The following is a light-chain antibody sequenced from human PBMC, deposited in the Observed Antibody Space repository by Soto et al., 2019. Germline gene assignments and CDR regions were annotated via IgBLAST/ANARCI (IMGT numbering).Light chain of an antibody. CDR2: GAS. J-gene: IGKJ1*01. V-gene: IGKV3-20*01. CDR3: QQYGSPWT. Sequence: DIVLTQSPATLSLSPGERATLSCRASQSVSTYVAWYQQKPGQAPRLLVYGASSRATGIPDRFSGSGSGTDFTLTISRLEPEDFAVYYCQQYGSPWTFGQGTKVDIK. CDR1: QSVSTY.